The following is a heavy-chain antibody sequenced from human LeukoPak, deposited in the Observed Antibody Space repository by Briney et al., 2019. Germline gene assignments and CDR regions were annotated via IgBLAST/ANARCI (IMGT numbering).Heavy chain of an antibody. V-gene: IGHV4-38-2*02. D-gene: IGHD1-26*01. Sequence: SETLSLTCTVSGYSISSGYYWGWIRQPPGKGLEWIGSIYHSGSTYYNPSLKSRVTISVDTSKNQFSLKLSSVTAAGTAVYYCARSYSGSGGDFDYWGQGTLVTVSS. J-gene: IGHJ4*02. CDR2: IYHSGST. CDR1: GYSISSGYY. CDR3: ARSYSGSGGDFDY.